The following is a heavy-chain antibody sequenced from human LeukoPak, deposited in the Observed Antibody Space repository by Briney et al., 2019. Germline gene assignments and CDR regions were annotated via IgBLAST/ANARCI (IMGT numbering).Heavy chain of an antibody. J-gene: IGHJ4*02. CDR1: GGSISRYY. CDR3: AREREDSSGYYVDY. Sequence: SETLSLTCTVSGGSISRYYWSRIRQPPGKGLEWIGYIYYSGSTNHNPSLNSRVTMSVDTSKNQFSLKLSSVTAADTAVYYCAREREDSSGYYVDYWGQGTLVTVPS. V-gene: IGHV4-59*01. D-gene: IGHD3-22*01. CDR2: IYYSGST.